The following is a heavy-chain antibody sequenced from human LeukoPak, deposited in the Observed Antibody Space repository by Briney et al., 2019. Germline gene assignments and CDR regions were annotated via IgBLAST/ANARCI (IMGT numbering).Heavy chain of an antibody. Sequence: ASVKVSCKASGDTFTGYYMHWVRQAPGQGLEWMGWINPNSGGTNYAQKFQGRVTMTRDTSISTAYMELSRLRSDDTAMYYCARILTTVTTMDYWGQGTLVTVSS. D-gene: IGHD4-17*01. V-gene: IGHV1-2*02. CDR3: ARILTTVTTMDY. CDR2: INPNSGGT. J-gene: IGHJ4*02. CDR1: GDTFTGYY.